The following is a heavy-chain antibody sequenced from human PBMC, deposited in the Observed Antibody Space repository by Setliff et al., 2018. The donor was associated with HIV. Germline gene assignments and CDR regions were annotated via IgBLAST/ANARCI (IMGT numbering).Heavy chain of an antibody. CDR3: VKDRTDILTGYGDH. CDR1: GFKFSSYA. V-gene: IGHV3-64D*09. D-gene: IGHD3-9*01. Sequence: AGGSLSLSCSSSGFKFSSYAMHWVRQAPGKGLEYVSAITSNMDSTYYGDSVKGRFTISRDNSKNTLYLQMNSLRADDTAIYYCVKDRTDILTGYGDHWGQGTQVTVSS. CDR2: ITSNMDST. J-gene: IGHJ4*02.